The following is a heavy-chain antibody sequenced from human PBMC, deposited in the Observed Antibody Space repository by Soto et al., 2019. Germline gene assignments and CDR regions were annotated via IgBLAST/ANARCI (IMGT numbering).Heavy chain of an antibody. CDR1: ESTFRGYW. CDR3: ARGSSHQAFEI. J-gene: IGHJ3*02. V-gene: IGHV3-74*01. CDR2: VNGDGSGT. Sequence: EVQLVESGGDLVQPGGSLRLSCAASESTFRGYWMHWVRQAPGKGLVWVSRVNGDGSGTIYGDSMKGRFTVSRDNPKNTLFLQMNSLRVDDTAIYYCARGSSHQAFEIWGQGTMVTVSS.